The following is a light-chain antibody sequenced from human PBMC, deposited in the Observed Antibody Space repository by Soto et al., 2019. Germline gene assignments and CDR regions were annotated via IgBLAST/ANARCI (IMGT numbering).Light chain of an antibody. V-gene: IGLV2-14*01. CDR1: SSDVGGYNY. CDR2: DVS. J-gene: IGLJ1*01. Sequence: QCVLAQPASVSGSPGQSITISCTGTSSDVGGYNYVSWYQQHPGKAPQVMIYDVSNRPSGVSYRFSASKSGNTASLTISWLQAEDEADYFCSSYTSSGTYVFGTGTKVTVL. CDR3: SSYTSSGTYV.